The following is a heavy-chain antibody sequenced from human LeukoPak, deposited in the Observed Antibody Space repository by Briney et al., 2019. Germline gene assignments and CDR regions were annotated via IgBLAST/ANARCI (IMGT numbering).Heavy chain of an antibody. V-gene: IGHV4-59*08. J-gene: IGHJ4*02. CDR1: GGSISSYY. Sequence: SETLSLTCTVSGGSISSYYWSWIRQPPGKGLEWIGYIYYSGSTNYNPSLKSRVTISVDTSKNQFSLKLSSVTAADTAVYYCARVSYYDSSGYYPTFDYWGQGTLVTVSS. D-gene: IGHD3-22*01. CDR2: IYYSGST. CDR3: ARVSYYDSSGYYPTFDY.